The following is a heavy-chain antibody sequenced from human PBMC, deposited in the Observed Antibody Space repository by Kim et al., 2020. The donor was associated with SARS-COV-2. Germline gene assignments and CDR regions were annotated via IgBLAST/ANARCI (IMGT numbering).Heavy chain of an antibody. CDR1: GSTFNTDY. Sequence: ASVKVSCTASGSTFNTDYIHWVRQAPGQGLEWMGIINPDGDNANYTQNFEGRLTMTRDTSTNTVFMELSSLRSEDTAVYYCVRAWEQFFDSWGQGTLVNV. CDR3: VRAWEQFFDS. D-gene: IGHD1-1*01. CDR2: INPDGDNA. J-gene: IGHJ4*02. V-gene: IGHV1-46*02.